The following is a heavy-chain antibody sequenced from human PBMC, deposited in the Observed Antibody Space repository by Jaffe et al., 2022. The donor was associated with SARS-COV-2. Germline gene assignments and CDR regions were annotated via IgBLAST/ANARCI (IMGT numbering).Heavy chain of an antibody. D-gene: IGHD3-22*01. CDR2: IYSGGST. V-gene: IGHV3-66*02. J-gene: IGHJ2*01. Sequence: EVQLVESGGGLVQPGGSLRLSCAASGFTVSSNYMSWVRQAPGKGLEWVSVIYSGGSTYYADSVKGRFTISRDNSKNTLYLQMNSLRAEDTAVYYCARERNPSGYYRLLYFDLWGRGTLVTVSS. CDR1: GFTVSSNY. CDR3: ARERNPSGYYRLLYFDL.